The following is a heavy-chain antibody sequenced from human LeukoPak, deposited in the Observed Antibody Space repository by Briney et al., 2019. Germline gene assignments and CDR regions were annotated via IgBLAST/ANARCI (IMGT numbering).Heavy chain of an antibody. V-gene: IGHV3-7*01. CDR1: GFTFSDYW. D-gene: IGHD3-3*02. CDR2: INRDGSAK. J-gene: IGHJ4*02. CDR3: ARDPGFSSFDY. Sequence: GGSLRLSCAVSGFTFSDYWVTWVRQTPGKGLEFVANINRDGSAKNYVDSVKGRFTISRDNAKNSLYLQMTSLRVDDTAIYYCARDPGFSSFDYWGQGTLVTVSS.